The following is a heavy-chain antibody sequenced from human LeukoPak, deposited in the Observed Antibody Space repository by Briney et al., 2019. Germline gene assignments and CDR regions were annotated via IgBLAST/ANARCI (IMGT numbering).Heavy chain of an antibody. CDR1: GFTFSDYY. Sequence: GGSLRLSCAASGFTFSDYYMSWIRQAPGKGLEWVSYISSSGSTIYYADSVKGQFTISRDNAKNSLYLQMNSLRAEDTAVYYCAREGITGTLGAFDIWGQGTMVTVSS. J-gene: IGHJ3*02. V-gene: IGHV3-11*01. CDR3: AREGITGTLGAFDI. CDR2: ISSSGSTI. D-gene: IGHD1-20*01.